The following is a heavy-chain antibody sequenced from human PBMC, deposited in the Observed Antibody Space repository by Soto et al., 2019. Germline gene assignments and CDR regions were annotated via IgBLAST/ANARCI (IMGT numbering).Heavy chain of an antibody. CDR3: AKEVSLGSTVDLGY. CDR1: VFTFSIFA. D-gene: IGHD7-27*01. CDR2: ISGSGGST. J-gene: IGHJ4*02. V-gene: IGHV3-23*01. Sequence: TWWSLRLSCSASVFTFSIFAMSWCRQSPGKGLEWVSTISGSGGSTYYADAVKGRFTISRDNSMGTLYLQMKSLRVEDTAIYYCAKEVSLGSTVDLGYWGQGALVTVSS.